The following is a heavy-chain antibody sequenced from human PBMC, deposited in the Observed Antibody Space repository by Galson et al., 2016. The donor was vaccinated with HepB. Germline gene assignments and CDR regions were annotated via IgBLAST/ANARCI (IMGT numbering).Heavy chain of an antibody. D-gene: IGHD1-14*01. Sequence: SLRLSCAASGFALSVYWMHWVRQAPGRGLVWVSRIYPEATNINYADSVRGRFTISRDNAKNTLSLQMNSLRVEDTAVYSCTRGGREPFDSWGQGTVVTVSS. V-gene: IGHV3-74*01. CDR3: TRGGREPFDS. CDR1: GFALSVYW. CDR2: IYPEATNI. J-gene: IGHJ4*02.